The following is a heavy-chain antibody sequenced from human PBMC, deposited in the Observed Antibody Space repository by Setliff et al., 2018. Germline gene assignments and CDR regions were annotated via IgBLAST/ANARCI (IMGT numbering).Heavy chain of an antibody. CDR1: DDSISSRHYY. J-gene: IGHJ6*03. D-gene: IGHD3-3*01. V-gene: IGHV4-61*09. CDR3: ARMSGFLYMDV. CDR2: IYTSWST. Sequence: PSETLSLTCTVSDDSISSRHYYWSWIRQPAGKGLEWLGQIYTSWSTNYNPSLKSRVTISVDKSKNQFSLKLSSVTAADTAVYYCARMSGFLYMDVWGKGTTVTVSS.